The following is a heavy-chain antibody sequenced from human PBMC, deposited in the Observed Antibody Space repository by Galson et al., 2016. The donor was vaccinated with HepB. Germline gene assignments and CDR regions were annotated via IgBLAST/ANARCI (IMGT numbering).Heavy chain of an antibody. J-gene: IGHJ4*02. V-gene: IGHV2-5*01. CDR3: AHRLTSSDWYVFDY. Sequence: RYSPSLKSRLTITKDTSKNHVVLTMTNMDPVDTATYYCAHRLTSSDWYVFDYWGQGTLVTVSS. D-gene: IGHD3-9*01.